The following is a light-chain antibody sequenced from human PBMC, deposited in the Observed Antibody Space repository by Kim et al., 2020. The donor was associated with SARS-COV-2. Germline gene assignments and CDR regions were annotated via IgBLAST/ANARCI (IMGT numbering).Light chain of an antibody. CDR1: QGINNH. V-gene: IGKV1-27*01. CDR3: QQADTFPPT. J-gene: IGKJ4*01. Sequence: ASVGDIVTLTCRASQGINNHLAWYQQKPGKVPNVLIYAVSTLQSGVPSRFSGTGSGTDFTLTISSLQPEDFASYYCQQADTFPPTFGGGTKVDIK. CDR2: AVS.